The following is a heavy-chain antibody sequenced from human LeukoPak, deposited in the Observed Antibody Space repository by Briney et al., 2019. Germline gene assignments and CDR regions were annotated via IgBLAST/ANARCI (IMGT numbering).Heavy chain of an antibody. Sequence: GASVKVSCKASGGTFSSYAISWVRQAPGQGLEWMGGIIPIFGTANYAQKFQGRVTITADESTSTAYMELSSLRSEDSAVYYCARLASRFTVTTSDEFDYWGQGTLVTVSS. CDR1: GGTFSSYA. J-gene: IGHJ4*02. CDR3: ARLASRFTVTTSDEFDY. D-gene: IGHD4-17*01. V-gene: IGHV1-69*13. CDR2: IIPIFGTA.